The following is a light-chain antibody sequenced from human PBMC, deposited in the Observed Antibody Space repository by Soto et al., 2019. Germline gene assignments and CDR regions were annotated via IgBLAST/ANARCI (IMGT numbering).Light chain of an antibody. CDR3: QQYNNWPPWT. V-gene: IGKV3-15*01. CDR2: GAS. CDR1: QTITSN. J-gene: IGKJ1*01. Sequence: EVVMTQSPATLSVSPGNTVTLSCRANQTITSNLAWYQQKPGQAPRLLIYGASTRATGIPVRFSGSGSGTEFTLTISSLQSEDFAVYYCQQYNNWPPWTFGQGTKVEIK.